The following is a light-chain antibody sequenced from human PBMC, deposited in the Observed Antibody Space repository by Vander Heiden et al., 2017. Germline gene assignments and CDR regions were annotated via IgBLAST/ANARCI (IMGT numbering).Light chain of an antibody. CDR1: QSISSW. V-gene: IGKV1-5*03. CDR2: KAS. Sequence: DIQMPQSPSTLSASVGDRVTITCRAGQSISSWLAWYQHKPGKAPKILIYKASSLESGVPSRFSGSGSGTEFTLTISGLQPDDVATYYCQQYKSYPSFGQGTKLEIK. J-gene: IGKJ2*01. CDR3: QQYKSYPS.